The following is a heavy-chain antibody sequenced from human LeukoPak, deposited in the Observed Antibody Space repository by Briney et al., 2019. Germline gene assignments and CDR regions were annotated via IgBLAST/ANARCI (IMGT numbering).Heavy chain of an antibody. CDR3: ARRPSDYYDSSGYYEGYFDY. D-gene: IGHD3-22*01. CDR2: IYYSGST. V-gene: IGHV4-39*01. CDR1: GGSISSSSYY. J-gene: IGHJ4*02. Sequence: PSQTLSLTCTVSGGSISSSSYYWGWIRQPPGKGLEWIGSIYYSGSTYYNPSLKSRVTISVDTSKNQFSLKLSSVTAADTAVYYCARRPSDYYDSSGYYEGYFDYWGQGTLVTVSS.